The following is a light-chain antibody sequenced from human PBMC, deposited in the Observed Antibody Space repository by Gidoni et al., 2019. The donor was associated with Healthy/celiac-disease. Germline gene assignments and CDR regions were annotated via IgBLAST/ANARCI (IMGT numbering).Light chain of an antibody. CDR1: QSVSSN. V-gene: IGKV3-15*01. CDR3: QQYNNGPRT. CDR2: VAS. J-gene: IGKJ1*01. Sequence: EIVMTPSSATLSVSQGERATLSCRASQSVSSNLAWYQQQPGQAPRLLIYVASTRASGIPGRCSGSVSATEFTLTISSLQSEDFAVYYCQQYNNGPRTFGQGTKVEIK.